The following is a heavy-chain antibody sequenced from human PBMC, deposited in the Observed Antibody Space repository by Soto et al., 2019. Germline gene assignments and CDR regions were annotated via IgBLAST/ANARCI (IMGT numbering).Heavy chain of an antibody. CDR1: GFSFSNYW. CDR3: TRALDF. CDR2: INQDGSEK. Sequence: GGSLRLSCAASGFSFSNYWMDWVRQAPGKGLEWVANINQDGSEKHYVDSVKGRFTISRDNVKNSLYLQMSSLTAEDSALYYCTRALDFWGQGTLVTVSS. J-gene: IGHJ4*02. V-gene: IGHV3-7*01.